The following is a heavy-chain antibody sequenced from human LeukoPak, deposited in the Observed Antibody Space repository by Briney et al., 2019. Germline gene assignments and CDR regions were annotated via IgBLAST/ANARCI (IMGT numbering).Heavy chain of an antibody. Sequence: GGSLRLSCAASGFTFSSYAMSWVRQAPGKGLEWVSAISGSGGSTYYADSVKGRFTISRDNSKNTLYLQMNSLKTEDTAVYYCTTGIGLYGSGSYYFDYWGQGTLVTVSS. CDR1: GFTFSSYA. V-gene: IGHV3-23*01. CDR2: ISGSGGST. CDR3: TTGIGLYGSGSYYFDY. D-gene: IGHD3-10*01. J-gene: IGHJ4*02.